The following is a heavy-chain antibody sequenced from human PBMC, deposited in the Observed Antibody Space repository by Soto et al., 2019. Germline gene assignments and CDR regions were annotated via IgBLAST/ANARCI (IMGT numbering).Heavy chain of an antibody. CDR1: GFTFSSYA. Sequence: GGSLRLSCAASGFTFSSYAMSWVRQAPGKGLEWVSSISSSSSNIYYADSVKGRFTISRDNTKNTLYLQMNSLRAEATAVYYSARESRYNFWSGYYTNDYWGQGTLVTVSS. V-gene: IGHV3-21*04. D-gene: IGHD3-3*01. CDR2: ISSSSSNI. CDR3: ARESRYNFWSGYYTNDY. J-gene: IGHJ4*02.